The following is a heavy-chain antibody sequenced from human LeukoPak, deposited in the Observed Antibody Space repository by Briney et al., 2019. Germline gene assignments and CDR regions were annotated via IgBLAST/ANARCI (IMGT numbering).Heavy chain of an antibody. D-gene: IGHD3-16*01. V-gene: IGHV3-30*01. Sequence: PGRSLRLSCAASGSTFSSYAMHWVRQAPGKGLEWVAVISYDGSNKYYADSVKGRFTISRDNSKNTLYLQMNSLRAEDTAVYYCARDDPGGFDYWGQGTLVTVSS. CDR1: GSTFSSYA. J-gene: IGHJ4*02. CDR3: ARDDPGGFDY. CDR2: ISYDGSNK.